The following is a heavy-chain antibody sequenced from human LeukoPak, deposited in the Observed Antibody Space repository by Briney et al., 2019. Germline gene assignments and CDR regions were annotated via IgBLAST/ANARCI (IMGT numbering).Heavy chain of an antibody. J-gene: IGHJ6*02. CDR3: ARNPATIHTLMDV. Sequence: PTETLSLAFSVSGRSISSYYWSWIRQPPGKGLGWIEYIYYSGSTNYNPSLKSRVTISVDTSKNQFSLKLSSVAAADTAVYYCARNPATIHTLMDVWGQGTTVTVPS. D-gene: IGHD3-3*01. CDR1: GRSISSYY. CDR2: IYYSGST. V-gene: IGHV4-59*08.